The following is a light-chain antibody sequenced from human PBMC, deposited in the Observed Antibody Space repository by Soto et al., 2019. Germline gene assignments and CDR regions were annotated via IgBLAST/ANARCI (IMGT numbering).Light chain of an antibody. CDR1: SSDVGGYNF. J-gene: IGLJ1*01. Sequence: QSALTQPRSVSGSPGQSVTISCTGTSSDVGGYNFVSWYQQHPGKAPKFMIYDVTKRPSGVPDRFSGSKSGNTASLTISGLQAEDEADYYCCSYVGSYTSYVFGTGTKLTFL. CDR2: DVT. V-gene: IGLV2-11*01. CDR3: CSYVGSYTSYV.